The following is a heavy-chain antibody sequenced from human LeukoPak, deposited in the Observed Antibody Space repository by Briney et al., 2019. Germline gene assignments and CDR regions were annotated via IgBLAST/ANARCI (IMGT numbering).Heavy chain of an antibody. J-gene: IGHJ4*02. D-gene: IGHD3-10*01. CDR3: ARCTFGVPDMVRGVITYDY. CDR1: GYTFTGYY. V-gene: IGHV1-2*02. CDR2: INPNSGGT. Sequence: ASVKVSCKASGYTFTGYYMHWVRQAPGQGLEWMGWINPNSGGTNYAQKFQGRVTMTRDTSISTAYMELSRLRSDDTAVYYCARCTFGVPDMVRGVITYDYWGQGTLVAVSS.